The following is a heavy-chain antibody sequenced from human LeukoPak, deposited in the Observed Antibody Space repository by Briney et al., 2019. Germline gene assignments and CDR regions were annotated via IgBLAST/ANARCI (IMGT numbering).Heavy chain of an antibody. J-gene: IGHJ5*02. D-gene: IGHD2-21*02. CDR2: TYYRSTWYN. Sequence: SQTLSLTCAISGGSVSSNSVTWNWIRQSPSRGLEWLGRTYYRSTWYNDYAVSVRGRITVNPDTSKNQFSLHLNSVTPEDTAVYYCARRLTQYNCFDPWGQGILVTVSS. CDR1: GGSVSSNSVT. V-gene: IGHV6-1*01. CDR3: ARRLTQYNCFDP.